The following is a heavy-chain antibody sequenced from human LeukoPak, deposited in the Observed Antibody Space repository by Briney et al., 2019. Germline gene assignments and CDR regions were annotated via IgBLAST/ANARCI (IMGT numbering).Heavy chain of an antibody. CDR1: GGSISSYY. V-gene: IGHV4-59*01. J-gene: IGHJ4*02. CDR2: IYYSGST. Sequence: SETLSLTCTVSGGSISSYYWSWIRQPPGKGLDWIGNIYYSGSTNYNPSLKRRVTISVDTSKNQFSLKLSSVTAADTAVYYCARVEVGARGYDYWGQGTLVTVSS. CDR3: ARVEVGARGYDY. D-gene: IGHD1-26*01.